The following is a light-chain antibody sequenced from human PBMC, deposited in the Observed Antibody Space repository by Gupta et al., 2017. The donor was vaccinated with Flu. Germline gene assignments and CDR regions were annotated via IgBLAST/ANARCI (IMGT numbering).Light chain of an antibody. CDR2: GNS. V-gene: IGLV1-40*01. CDR3: QSYDSSLSASV. CDR1: SSNIGAGHD. J-gene: IGLJ2*01. Sequence: QSVLTQAPSVSGAPGKRVPISCTGSSSNIGAGHDVHWYQQLPGTAPKLLIYGNSHRPAGVPGRFSGSKSGTSASLAITGLQAEDEADYYCQSYDSSLSASVFGGGTKLTVL.